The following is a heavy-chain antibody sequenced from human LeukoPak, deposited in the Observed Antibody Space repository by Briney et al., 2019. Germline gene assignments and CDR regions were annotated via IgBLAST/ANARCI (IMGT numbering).Heavy chain of an antibody. J-gene: IGHJ6*03. V-gene: IGHV3-21*01. CDR2: ITSKSNYI. CDR1: GFTFSVYS. D-gene: IGHD2-21*01. Sequence: GGSLRLSCSGSGFTFSVYSMNWVRPAPGKGLEWVSSITSKSNYIYYADSVKGRFTISRDNAMNSVFLQLNSLRAEDSAVYYCTSGLIAFESDNNLYQYMDVWGKGTTVTVSS. CDR3: TSGLIAFESDNNLYQYMDV.